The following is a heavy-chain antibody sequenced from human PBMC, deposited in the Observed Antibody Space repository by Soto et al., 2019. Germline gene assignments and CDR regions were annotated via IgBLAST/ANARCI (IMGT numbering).Heavy chain of an antibody. D-gene: IGHD3-16*01. Sequence: GGSLRLSCTASGFTFSSYWMSWVRQAPGKGLGWVANIKEDGSGKYYVDSVKGRFSISRDNARNSLYLQMNSLRVEDTAVYYCVRVGRLGGYWGQGALVTVSS. V-gene: IGHV3-7*03. CDR2: IKEDGSGK. CDR1: GFTFSSYW. CDR3: VRVGRLGGY. J-gene: IGHJ4*02.